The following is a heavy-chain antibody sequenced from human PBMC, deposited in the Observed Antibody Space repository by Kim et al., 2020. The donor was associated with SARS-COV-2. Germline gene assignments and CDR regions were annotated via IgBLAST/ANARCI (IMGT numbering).Heavy chain of an antibody. CDR2: IYSSGAT. CDR1: GDSIGSYY. Sequence: SETLSLTCSVSGDSIGSYYWNWIRQPAGKGLEYIGRIYSSGATNYNPSLKSRVSVSVDTSKNRFSLRLNSVTAADTAVYYCARGGIAVPGAAVTSYSYYTIDVWGQGTTVTVSS. CDR3: ARGGIAVPGAAVTSYSYYTIDV. D-gene: IGHD6-19*01. J-gene: IGHJ6*02. V-gene: IGHV4-4*07.